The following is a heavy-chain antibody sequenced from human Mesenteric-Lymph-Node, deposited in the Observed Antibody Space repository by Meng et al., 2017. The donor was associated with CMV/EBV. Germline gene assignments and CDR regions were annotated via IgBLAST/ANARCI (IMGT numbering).Heavy chain of an antibody. Sequence: GESLKISCAASGFTFSGYWMSWARQAPGKGLEWVGEIRDDGSEAYYVDSVRGRFTISRDNAKNSLYLQMSSLRVEDTAVYFCARQNYGIDIWGQGTTVTVSS. CDR1: GFTFSGYW. CDR3: ARQNYGIDI. V-gene: IGHV3-7*01. CDR2: IRDDGSEA. J-gene: IGHJ6*02.